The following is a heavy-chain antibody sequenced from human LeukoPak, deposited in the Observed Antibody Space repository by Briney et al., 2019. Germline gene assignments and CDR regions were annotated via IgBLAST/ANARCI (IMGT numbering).Heavy chain of an antibody. D-gene: IGHD6-13*01. CDR1: GYIFTSYW. CDR2: IYPGDSDT. Sequence: GESLKISCKGSGYIFTSYWIGWVRQMPGKGLEWMGIIYPGDSDTRYSPSFQGQVTISADKSISTAYLQWSSLKASDTAMYYCARSNGSSWRLFDPWGQGTLVTVSS. CDR3: ARSNGSSWRLFDP. J-gene: IGHJ5*02. V-gene: IGHV5-51*01.